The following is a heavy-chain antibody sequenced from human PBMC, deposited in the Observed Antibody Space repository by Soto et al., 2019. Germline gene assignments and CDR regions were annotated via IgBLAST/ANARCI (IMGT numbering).Heavy chain of an antibody. J-gene: IGHJ4*02. CDR3: AGDNTIDSGGNYPGAFDY. D-gene: IGHD3-22*01. CDR1: GGTFSSYA. V-gene: IGHV1-69*01. CDR2: IIPIFGTA. Sequence: QVQLVQSGAEVKKPGSSVKVSCKASGGTFSSYAISWVRQAPGQGLEWMGGIIPIFGTANYAQKFQGRVTITADESTSTAYRELSSLRFEDTAVYYGAGDNTIDSGGNYPGAFDYWAREPWSPSPQ.